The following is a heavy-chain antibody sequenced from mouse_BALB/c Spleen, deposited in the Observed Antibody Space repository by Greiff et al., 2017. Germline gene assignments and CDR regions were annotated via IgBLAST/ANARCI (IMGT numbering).Heavy chain of an antibody. V-gene: IGHV1-80*01. D-gene: IGHD1-1*01. J-gene: IGHJ4*01. Sequence: QVQLQQSGAELVRPGSSVKISCKASGYAFSSYWMNWVKQRPGQGLEWIGQIYPGDGDTNYNGKFKGKATLTADKSSSTAYMQLSSLTSEDSAVYFCARNYGSSYAMDYWGQGTSVTVSS. CDR3: ARNYGSSYAMDY. CDR2: IYPGDGDT. CDR1: GYAFSSYW.